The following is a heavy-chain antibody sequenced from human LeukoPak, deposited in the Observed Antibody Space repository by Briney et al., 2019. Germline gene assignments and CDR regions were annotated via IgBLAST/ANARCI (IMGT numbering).Heavy chain of an antibody. CDR3: ARQGKYHLTYYYFDY. D-gene: IGHD2-2*01. V-gene: IGHV4-39*01. Sequence: TSETLSLTCTVSGGPISSSSYYWGWIRQPPGKGLEWIGSIYYSGSTYYNPSLKSRVTISVDTSKNQFSLKLSSVTAADTAVYYCARQGKYHLTYYYFDYWGQGTLVTVSS. CDR1: GGPISSSSYY. CDR2: IYYSGST. J-gene: IGHJ4*02.